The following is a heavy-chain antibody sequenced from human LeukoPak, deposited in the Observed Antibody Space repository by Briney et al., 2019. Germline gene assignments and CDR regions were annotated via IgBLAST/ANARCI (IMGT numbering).Heavy chain of an antibody. CDR1: GFTFSSYS. CDR2: ISSSSSYI. CDR3: ARDRPNYYDSSGYYQGSPLDY. V-gene: IGHV3-21*01. J-gene: IGHJ4*02. Sequence: GGSLRLSCAASGFTFSSYSMNWVRQAPGKGLEWVSSISSSSSYIYYADSVKGRFTISRDNAKNSLYLQMNSLRAEDTAVYYCARDRPNYYDSSGYYQGSPLDYWGQGTLVTVSS. D-gene: IGHD3-22*01.